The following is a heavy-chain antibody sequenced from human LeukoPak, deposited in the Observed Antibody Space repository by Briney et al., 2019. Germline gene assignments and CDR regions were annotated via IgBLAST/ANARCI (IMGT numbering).Heavy chain of an antibody. CDR3: ARETTAFDNWFDP. CDR1: GGSISSGGYY. CDR2: IYYSGSS. V-gene: IGHV4-31*03. Sequence: SETLSLTCTVSGGSISSGGYYWSWIRQHPGKGLEWIGYIYYSGSSYYNPSLKSRATISVDTSKNQFSLKLSSVTAADTAVYYCARETTAFDNWFDPWGQGTLVTVSS. J-gene: IGHJ5*02. D-gene: IGHD1-7*01.